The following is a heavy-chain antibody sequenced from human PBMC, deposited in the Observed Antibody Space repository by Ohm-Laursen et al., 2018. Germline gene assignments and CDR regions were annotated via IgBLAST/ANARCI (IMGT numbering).Heavy chain of an antibody. J-gene: IGHJ4*02. V-gene: IGHV3-23*01. CDR2: IKSSGGST. CDR3: ASRFGDYSAAFDY. D-gene: IGHD4-17*01. Sequence: SLRLSCTASGFTFSSYAMSWVRQAPGKGPEWVSVIKSSGGSTSYTDSVKGRFTISRDNSKNTLYLQMNSLRAEDTAVYYCASRFGDYSAAFDYWGQGILVTVSS. CDR1: GFTFSSYA.